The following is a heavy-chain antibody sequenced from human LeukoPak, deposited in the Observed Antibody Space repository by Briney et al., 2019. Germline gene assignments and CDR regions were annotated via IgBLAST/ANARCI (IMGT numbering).Heavy chain of an antibody. J-gene: IGHJ4*02. CDR1: GGSISSSSYH. Sequence: SETLSLTCTVSGGSISSSSYHWGWIRQPPGKGLEWIGSIYYSGSTYYNPSLKSRVNISVDTSKNQFSLKLSSVTAADTAVYYCARRGYDSSGYYGAYYFDYWGQGTLVTVSS. V-gene: IGHV4-39*01. D-gene: IGHD3-22*01. CDR3: ARRGYDSSGYYGAYYFDY. CDR2: IYYSGST.